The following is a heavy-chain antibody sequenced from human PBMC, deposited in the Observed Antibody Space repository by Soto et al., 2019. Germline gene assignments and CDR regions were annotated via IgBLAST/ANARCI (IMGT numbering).Heavy chain of an antibody. J-gene: IGHJ3*02. D-gene: IGHD1-7*01. Sequence: QVQLVESGGGVVQPGGSLRLSCAASGITFSNYGMHWVRQAPGKGPEWVAVVLYDGSEKYYADSVKGRFTISSDNSKNTLYLQMNSLRVEDTAAYYCAREIARNFAFDIWGQGTMVTVSS. V-gene: IGHV3-30-3*01. CDR3: AREIARNFAFDI. CDR2: VLYDGSEK. CDR1: GITFSNYG.